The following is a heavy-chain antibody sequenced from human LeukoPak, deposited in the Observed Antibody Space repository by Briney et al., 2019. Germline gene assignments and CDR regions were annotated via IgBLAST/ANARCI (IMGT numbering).Heavy chain of an antibody. CDR3: AKDFYYDILTGYYDY. V-gene: IGHV3-9*01. CDR1: GFTFDDYA. J-gene: IGHJ4*02. D-gene: IGHD3-9*01. CDR2: ISWNSGSI. Sequence: GRSLRLSCAASGFTFDDYAMHWVRQAPGKGLEWVSGISWNSGSIGYADSVKGRFTISRDNAKNSLYLQMNSLRAEDTALYYCAKDFYYDILTGYYDYWGQGTLVTVSS.